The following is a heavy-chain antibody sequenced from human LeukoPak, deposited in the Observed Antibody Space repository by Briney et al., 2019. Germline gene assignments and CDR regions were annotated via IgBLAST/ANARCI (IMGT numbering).Heavy chain of an antibody. CDR3: ARGVSEYDY. J-gene: IGHJ4*02. CDR2: ISSSSSTI. D-gene: IGHD2/OR15-2a*01. V-gene: IGHV3-48*02. Sequence: GGSLRLSCVASGFTFSNYRMNWVRQAPGKGLECVSYISSSSSTIYYADSVKGRFTISRDNARNSLYLQMNSLGDEDTAVYYCARGVSEYDYWGQGTLVTVSS. CDR1: GFTFSNYR.